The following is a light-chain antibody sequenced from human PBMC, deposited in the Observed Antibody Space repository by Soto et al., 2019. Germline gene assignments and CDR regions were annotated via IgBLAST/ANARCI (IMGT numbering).Light chain of an antibody. J-gene: IGKJ2*01. CDR3: QQYGSSPPYT. CDR2: GAS. CDR1: QSVSGSY. Sequence: EIVLTQSPGTLSLSPGERATLSCRASQSVSGSYLAWYQQKPGQSPRLLIYGASDRATGIPDRFSGSGSGTDFTLTISRAEPEDFALYYCQQYGSSPPYTFGQGTRLEIK. V-gene: IGKV3-20*01.